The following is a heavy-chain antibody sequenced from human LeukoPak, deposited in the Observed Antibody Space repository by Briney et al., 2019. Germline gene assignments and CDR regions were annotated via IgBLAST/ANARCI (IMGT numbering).Heavy chain of an antibody. J-gene: IGHJ4*02. CDR2: INPNSGGT. D-gene: IGHD6-19*01. CDR3: AREGGSGWYIDY. Sequence: ASVKVSCKASGYTFTGYYMHWVRQAPGQGLEWMGWINPNSGGTNYAQKFQGRVTITRDTSASTAYMELSSLRSEDMAVYYCAREGGSGWYIDYWGQGTLVTVSS. CDR1: GYTFTGYY. V-gene: IGHV1-2*02.